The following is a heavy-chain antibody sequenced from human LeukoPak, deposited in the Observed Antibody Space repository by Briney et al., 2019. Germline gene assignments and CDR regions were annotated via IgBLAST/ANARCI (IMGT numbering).Heavy chain of an antibody. CDR2: IYYSGST. V-gene: IGHV4-39*01. CDR1: GGSISSSSYY. CDR3: ARHDFGDIVVVPAAIGDGFDP. Sequence: SETLSLTCTVSGGSISSSSYYWGWIRQPPGKGLEWIGRIYYSGSTYYNPSLKSRVTISVDTSKNQFSLKLSSVTAADTAVYYCARHDFGDIVVVPAAIGDGFDPWGQGTLVTVSS. D-gene: IGHD2-2*01. J-gene: IGHJ5*02.